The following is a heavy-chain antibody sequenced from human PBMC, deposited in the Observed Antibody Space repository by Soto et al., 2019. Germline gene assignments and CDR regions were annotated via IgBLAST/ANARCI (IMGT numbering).Heavy chain of an antibody. D-gene: IGHD4-17*01. CDR1: GFTFSSYA. CDR3: AREQYGDHYFDY. V-gene: IGHV3-30-3*01. CDR2: ISYDGSNK. Sequence: QVQLVESGGGVVQPGRSLRLSCAASGFTFSSYAMHWVRQAPGKGLEWVAVISYDGSNKYYADSVKGRFTISRDNSKNTLYLQMHSLRAEDTAVYYCAREQYGDHYFDYWGQGTLVTVSS. J-gene: IGHJ4*02.